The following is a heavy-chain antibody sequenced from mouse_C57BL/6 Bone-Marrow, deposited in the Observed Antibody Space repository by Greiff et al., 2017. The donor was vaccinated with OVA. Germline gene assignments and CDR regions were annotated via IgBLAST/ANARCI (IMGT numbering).Heavy chain of an antibody. Sequence: LQESGAELVRPGTSVKMSCKASGYTFTNYWIGWAKQRPGHGLEWIGDIYPGGGYSNYNEEFKGKATLPADKSSIPAYMQFSSLTSEDSAIYYCARSGLRSLLDYWGQGTTLTVSS. D-gene: IGHD1-1*01. CDR3: ARSGLRSLLDY. CDR2: IYPGGGYS. CDR1: GYTFTNYW. J-gene: IGHJ2*01. V-gene: IGHV1-63*01.